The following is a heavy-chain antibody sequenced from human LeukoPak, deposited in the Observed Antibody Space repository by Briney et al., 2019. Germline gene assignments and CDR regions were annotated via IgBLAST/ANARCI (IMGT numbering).Heavy chain of an antibody. J-gene: IGHJ4*02. D-gene: IGHD4-17*01. CDR3: ARAPDYGDYGRYFDY. Sequence: GRSLRLSCAASGFIFSSYGMHWVRQAPGKGLEWVAVIWYDGSNKYYADSVKGRFTISRDNSKNTLYLQMNSLRAEDTAVYYCARAPDYGDYGRYFDYWGQGTLVTVSS. CDR2: IWYDGSNK. V-gene: IGHV3-33*01. CDR1: GFIFSSYG.